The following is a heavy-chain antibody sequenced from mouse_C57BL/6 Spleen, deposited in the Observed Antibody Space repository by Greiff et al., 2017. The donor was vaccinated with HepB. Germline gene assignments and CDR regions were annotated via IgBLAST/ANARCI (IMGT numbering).Heavy chain of an antibody. CDR2: IWGGGRT. D-gene: IGHD1-1*01. Sequence: VHLVESGPGLVAPSQSLSITCTVSGFSLTSYGVDWVRQPPGKGLEWLGVIWGGGRTNYNSALMSRLSISKDNSKSQVFLKMNRLQTDDTAMYYCAKRGIYGSSPYAMDYWGQGTSATVSS. CDR1: GFSLTSYG. CDR3: AKRGIYGSSPYAMDY. V-gene: IGHV2-9*01. J-gene: IGHJ4*01.